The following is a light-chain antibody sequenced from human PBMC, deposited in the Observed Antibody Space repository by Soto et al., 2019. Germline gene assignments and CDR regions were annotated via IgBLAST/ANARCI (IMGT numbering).Light chain of an antibody. CDR2: DAS. CDR1: QGVSSY. V-gene: IGKV3-11*01. J-gene: IGKJ5*01. CDR3: QQRSNWPLT. Sequence: EIVLPQSPATLSLSPGERATLSCRASQGVSSYLAWYQQKPGQAPRLLIYDASNRATGIPARFSGSGSGTDFTLTISSLEPEDFAVYYCQQRSNWPLTFGQGTRLEIK.